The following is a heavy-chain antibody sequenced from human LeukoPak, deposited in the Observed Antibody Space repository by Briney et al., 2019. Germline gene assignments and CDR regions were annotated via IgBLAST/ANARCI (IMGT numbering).Heavy chain of an antibody. CDR1: GGSFSGYY. Sequence: PSETLSLTCAVYGGSFSGYYWSWIRQPPGKGLEWIGGINHSGSTNYNPSPKSRVTISVDTSKNQFSLKLSSVTAADTAVYYCARVPDPYYDFWSGYYYYYYMDVWGKGTTVTVSS. D-gene: IGHD3-3*01. CDR2: INHSGST. J-gene: IGHJ6*03. V-gene: IGHV4-34*01. CDR3: ARVPDPYYDFWSGYYYYYYMDV.